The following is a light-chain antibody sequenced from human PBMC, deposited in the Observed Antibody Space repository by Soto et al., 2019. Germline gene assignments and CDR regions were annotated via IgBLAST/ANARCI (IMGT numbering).Light chain of an antibody. V-gene: IGKV1-39*01. CDR1: QSISSY. CDR2: AAS. J-gene: IGKJ3*01. CDR3: QRSYSTPRA. Sequence: DIQMTQSPSSLSASVGDRVTITCRASQSISSYLNWYQQKPGKAPQLLIYAASSLQSGGPSRFNGSGSGTDFTLTISILQPEDFATYYCQRSYSTPRAFGPGTKGDIK.